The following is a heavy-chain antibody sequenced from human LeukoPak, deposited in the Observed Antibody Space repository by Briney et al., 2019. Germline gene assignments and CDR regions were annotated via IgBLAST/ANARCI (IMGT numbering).Heavy chain of an antibody. D-gene: IGHD6-19*01. CDR2: INGDGGSI. CDR3: VRGSSGWGAFDI. CDR1: GFTFSSYW. Sequence: GGSLRLSCAASGFTFSSYWMHWVRHAPGKGLVWVSRINGDGGSINYADSVKGRFTISRDNAKNTLYLQMNSLRAEDTAVYYCVRGSSGWGAFDIWGQGTMVTVSS. V-gene: IGHV3-74*01. J-gene: IGHJ3*02.